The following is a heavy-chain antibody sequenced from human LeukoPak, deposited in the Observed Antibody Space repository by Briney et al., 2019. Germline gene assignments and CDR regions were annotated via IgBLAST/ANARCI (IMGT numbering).Heavy chain of an antibody. CDR2: TYYRSKWYN. CDR1: GDSVSSNSAA. V-gene: IGHV6-1*01. D-gene: IGHD6-19*01. J-gene: IGHJ6*03. Sequence: SQTLSLTCAISGDSVSSNSAAWNWIRQSPSRGLEWLGRTYYRSKWYNDYAVSVKSRITINPDTSKNQFSLQLNSVTPEDTAAYYCARDLEGSSGWYLQGVYYYYYMDVWGKGTTVTVSS. CDR3: ARDLEGSSGWYLQGVYYYYYMDV.